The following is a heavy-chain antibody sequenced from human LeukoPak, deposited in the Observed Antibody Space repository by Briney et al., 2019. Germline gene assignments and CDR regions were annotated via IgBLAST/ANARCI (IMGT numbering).Heavy chain of an antibody. CDR3: AKGRSTSLSMIVVLRPDAFDI. CDR2: ISGSGGTT. V-gene: IGHV3-23*01. CDR1: GFTVRSNY. D-gene: IGHD3-22*01. Sequence: GSLRLSCAASGFTVRSNYISWVRQAPGKGLEWGPTISGSGGTTYYADSVKGRFTISRDNSRNTLYLQMNTLRADDTAVYYCAKGRSTSLSMIVVLRPDAFDIWGQGTMVIVSS. J-gene: IGHJ3*02.